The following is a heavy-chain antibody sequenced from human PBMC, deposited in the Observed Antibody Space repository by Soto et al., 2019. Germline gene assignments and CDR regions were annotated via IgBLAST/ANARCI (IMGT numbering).Heavy chain of an antibody. V-gene: IGHV3-23*01. CDR1: GFTFSRYA. D-gene: IGHD3-10*01. J-gene: IGHJ4*02. Sequence: EVQLLESGGGLVQPGGSLRLSCAASGFTFSRYAMRWVRQAPGKGLEWVSAISGSGGSTYYADSVKGRFTISRDNSKNTLYLQMNSLRAEDTAVYYCAKDYTYGSGSYFDYWGQGTLVTVSS. CDR3: AKDYTYGSGSYFDY. CDR2: ISGSGGST.